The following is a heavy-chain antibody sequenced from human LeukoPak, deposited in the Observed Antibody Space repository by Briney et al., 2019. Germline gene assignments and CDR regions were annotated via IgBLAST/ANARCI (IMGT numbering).Heavy chain of an antibody. CDR3: ASLSGSYDLYYFDY. V-gene: IGHV4-59*12. CDR1: GGSISSYY. J-gene: IGHJ4*02. D-gene: IGHD1-26*01. Sequence: SETLSLTCTVSGGSISSYYWSWIRQPPGKGLEWIGSIYYSGSTNYNPSLKSRVTISVDTSKNQFSLKLSSVTAADTAVYYCASLSGSYDLYYFDYWGQGTLVTVSS. CDR2: IYYSGST.